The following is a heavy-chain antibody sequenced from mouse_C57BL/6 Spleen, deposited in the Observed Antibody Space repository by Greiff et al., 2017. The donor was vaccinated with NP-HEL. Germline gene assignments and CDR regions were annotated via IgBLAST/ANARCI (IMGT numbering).Heavy chain of an antibody. CDR2: INPNNGGS. CDR1: GYTFTDYN. V-gene: IGHV1-22*01. D-gene: IGHD2-4*01. Sequence: VQPQQSGPELVKSGASAMMFCKASGYTFTDYNMHWVKQSHGKSLEWIGYINPNNGGSSYNQKCKGKATLTVNKSSSTAYMELRSLTSEDSAVYYCARSGYDCYFDCWGQGTTLTVSS. J-gene: IGHJ2*01. CDR3: ARSGYDCYFDC.